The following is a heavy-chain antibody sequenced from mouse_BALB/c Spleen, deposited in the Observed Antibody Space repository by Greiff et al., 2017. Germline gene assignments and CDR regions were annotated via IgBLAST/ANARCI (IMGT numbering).Heavy chain of an antibody. V-gene: IGHV1-14*01. D-gene: IGHD4-1*01. J-gene: IGHJ1*01. Sequence: VQLKESGPELVKPGASVKMSCKASGYTFTSYVMHWVKQKPGQGLEWIGYINPYNDGTKYNEKFKGKATLTSDKSSSTAYMELSSLTSEDSAVYYCARGLGRDWYFDAWGAGTTVTVSS. CDR3: ARGLGRDWYFDA. CDR2: INPYNDGT. CDR1: GYTFTSYV.